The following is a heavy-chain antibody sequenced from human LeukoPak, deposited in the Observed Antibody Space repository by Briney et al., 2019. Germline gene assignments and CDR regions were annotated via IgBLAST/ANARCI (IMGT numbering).Heavy chain of an antibody. CDR2: IFPSGGEI. CDR3: ATYRQVLLPFES. D-gene: IGHD2-8*02. V-gene: IGHV3-21*04. Sequence: GGSLRLSCAASGFTFSSYSMNWVRQPPGKGLGWVSSIFPSGGEIHYADSVRGRFTISRDNSKSTLSLQMNSLRAEDTAIYYCATYRQVLLPFESWGQGTLVTVSS. CDR1: GFTFSSYS. J-gene: IGHJ4*02.